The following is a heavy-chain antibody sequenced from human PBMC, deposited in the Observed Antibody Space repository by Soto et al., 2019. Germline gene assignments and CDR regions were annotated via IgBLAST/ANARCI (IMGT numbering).Heavy chain of an antibody. CDR3: SQGGSGSYYGMDV. J-gene: IGHJ6*02. D-gene: IGHD3-10*01. CDR1: GFSLSTRGVG. CDR2: IYWDNDK. V-gene: IGHV2-5*02. Sequence: QITLKESGPTLVKPTQTLTLTCTFSGFSLSTRGVGVSWIRQPPGKALEWLAVIYWDNDKRFSPSLKTRLTISRDPSKNKVVLAMTNMDPVDTATYYCSQGGSGSYYGMDVWGQGTMVTVSS.